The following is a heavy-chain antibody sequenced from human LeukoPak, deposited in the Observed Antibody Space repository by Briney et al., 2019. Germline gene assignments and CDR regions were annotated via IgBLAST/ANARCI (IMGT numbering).Heavy chain of an antibody. CDR2: IYYSGST. D-gene: IGHD3-10*01. Sequence: SETLSLTCTVSGGSISSYYWSWIRQPPGMGLEWIGYIYYSGSTNYNPSLKSRVTISVDTSKNQFSLKLSSVTAADTAVYYCARQDSELWFGVPAWYFDYWGQGTLVTVSS. CDR1: GGSISSYY. J-gene: IGHJ4*02. CDR3: ARQDSELWFGVPAWYFDY. V-gene: IGHV4-59*01.